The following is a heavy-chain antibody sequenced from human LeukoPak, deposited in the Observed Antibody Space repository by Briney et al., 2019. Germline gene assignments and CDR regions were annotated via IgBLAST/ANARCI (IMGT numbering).Heavy chain of an antibody. Sequence: SETLSLTCTVSGGSINSYYWSWIRQPPGKGLEWIGYIYYSGSTEYNPSLKSRVTISVDTSKNQFSLKLTSVTAADTAVYYCARIYSSSALGYSDYWGQGTLLTVSS. J-gene: IGHJ4*02. D-gene: IGHD3-22*01. CDR1: GGSINSYY. V-gene: IGHV4-59*08. CDR2: IYYSGST. CDR3: ARIYSSSALGYSDY.